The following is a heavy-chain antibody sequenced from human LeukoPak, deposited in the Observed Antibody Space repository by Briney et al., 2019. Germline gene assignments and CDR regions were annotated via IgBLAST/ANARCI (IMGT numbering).Heavy chain of an antibody. V-gene: IGHV4-4*07. D-gene: IGHD3-10*01. CDR3: ARDYYYGSGSYQTLDY. J-gene: IGHJ4*02. CDR1: AGSISSNY. Sequence: SETLSLTCTVSAGSISSNYWSWVRQPAGKGLEWIGRIYTSGSTNYNPSLKSRVTMSVDTSKNQFSLKLSSVTAADTAVYYCARDYYYGSGSYQTLDYWGQGTLVTVSS. CDR2: IYTSGST.